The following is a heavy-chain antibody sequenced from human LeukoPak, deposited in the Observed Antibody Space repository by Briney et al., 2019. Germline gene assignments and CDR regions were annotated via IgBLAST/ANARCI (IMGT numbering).Heavy chain of an antibody. Sequence: PSETLSLTCAVSGGSISSYYWSWIRQPPGKGLEWIGYIYYSGSTNYNPSLKSRVTISVDTSKNQFSLKLSSVTAADTAVYYCARVVLYYDSSGPFDYWGQGTLVTVSS. CDR1: GGSISSYY. CDR2: IYYSGST. V-gene: IGHV4-59*01. J-gene: IGHJ4*02. D-gene: IGHD3-22*01. CDR3: ARVVLYYDSSGPFDY.